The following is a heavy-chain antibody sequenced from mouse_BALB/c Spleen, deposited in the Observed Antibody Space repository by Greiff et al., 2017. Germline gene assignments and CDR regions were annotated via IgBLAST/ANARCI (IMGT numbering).Heavy chain of an antibody. CDR3: AREITTVVAEGYFDY. V-gene: IGHV1-54*01. Sequence: VQLHQSGAELVRPGTSVKVSCKASGYAFTNYLIEWVKQRPGQGLEWIGVINPGSGGTNYNEKFKGKATLTADKSSSTAYMQLSSLTSDDSAVYFCAREITTVVAEGYFDYWGQGTTLTVSS. CDR2: INPGSGGT. D-gene: IGHD1-1*01. CDR1: GYAFTNYL. J-gene: IGHJ2*01.